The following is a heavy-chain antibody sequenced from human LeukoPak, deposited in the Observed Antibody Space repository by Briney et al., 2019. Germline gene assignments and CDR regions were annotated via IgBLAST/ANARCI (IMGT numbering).Heavy chain of an antibody. CDR1: GFTVNINY. V-gene: IGHV3-53*01. D-gene: IGHD5-24*01. Sequence: GGSLRLSCAASGFTVNINYISWVRQAPGKGLERVSVIFSGGSTYYAGSVKGRFTISRDNSKNTLYLQMNSLRAEDTAVYYCARDLRDGYNSGSLGYWGQGTLVTVSS. J-gene: IGHJ4*02. CDR2: IFSGGST. CDR3: ARDLRDGYNSGSLGY.